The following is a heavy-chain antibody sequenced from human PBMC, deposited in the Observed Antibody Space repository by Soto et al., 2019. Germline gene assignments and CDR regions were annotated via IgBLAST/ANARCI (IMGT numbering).Heavy chain of an antibody. V-gene: IGHV1-2*04. Sequence: QVQLVQSGAEVKKPGASVKVSCKASGYTFTGYYMHWVRQAPGQGLEWMGWINPNSGGTNYAQKFQGWVTMTRDTSISTAYMELSRLRSDDTAVYYCARGPLVTMITFGGVTPGDHYYYMDVWGKGTTVTVSS. D-gene: IGHD3-16*01. CDR3: ARGPLVTMITFGGVTPGDHYYYMDV. CDR2: INPNSGGT. CDR1: GYTFTGYY. J-gene: IGHJ6*03.